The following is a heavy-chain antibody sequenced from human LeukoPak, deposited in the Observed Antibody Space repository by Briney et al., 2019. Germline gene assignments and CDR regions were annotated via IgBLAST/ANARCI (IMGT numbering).Heavy chain of an antibody. D-gene: IGHD6-19*01. J-gene: IGHJ5*02. V-gene: IGHV4-59*01. CDR3: ARAHSSGWPHMFDP. CDR2: IYYTGSA. Sequence: PSETLSLTCTVSGASISNYYWNWIRQPPGKGPEWIGYIYYTGSANYNPSLKSRVTISIDTSKNQFSLKVSSVTAADTAVYYCARAHSSGWPHMFDPWGQGTLVTVPS. CDR1: GASISNYY.